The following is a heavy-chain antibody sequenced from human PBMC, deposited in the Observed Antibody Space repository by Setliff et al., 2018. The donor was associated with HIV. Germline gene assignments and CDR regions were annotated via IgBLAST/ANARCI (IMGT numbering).Heavy chain of an antibody. V-gene: IGHV4-59*11. Sequence: PSETLSLTCAVSGGSIRSHSWNWIRQPPGKGLEWIGRIYYSGGTNYNPSLKSRVTISVDTSKNQFSLKLSSVTAADTAVYYCALVGTYCGGDCYSGTEYFQHWGQGTLVTVSS. J-gene: IGHJ1*01. CDR1: GGSIRSHS. CDR2: IYYSGGT. CDR3: ALVGTYCGGDCYSGTEYFQH. D-gene: IGHD2-21*02.